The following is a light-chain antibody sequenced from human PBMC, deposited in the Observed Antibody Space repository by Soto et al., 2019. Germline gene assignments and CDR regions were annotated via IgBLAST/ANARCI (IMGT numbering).Light chain of an antibody. Sequence: QTVVTQEPSFSVSPGGTVTLTCGLNSGSVSTGYYPSWYQQTPGQAPRTLIYSTNIRSSGVPDRFSGSILGNKAALTITGAQADDESAYDCVLYMGRGVSIFGGVTTLTVL. J-gene: IGLJ2*01. CDR3: VLYMGRGVSI. CDR2: STN. V-gene: IGLV8-61*01. CDR1: SGSVSTGYY.